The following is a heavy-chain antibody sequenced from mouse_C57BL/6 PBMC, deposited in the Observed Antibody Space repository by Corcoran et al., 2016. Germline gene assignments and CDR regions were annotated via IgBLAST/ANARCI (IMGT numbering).Heavy chain of an antibody. CDR3: ARSLGTGPPFAY. J-gene: IGHJ3*01. D-gene: IGHD4-1*01. V-gene: IGHV9-3*01. CDR1: GYTFTPFG. CDR2: INTYSGVP. Sequence: QIQLVQSGPELKKPGGTVKISCKASGYTFTPFGMSWVKQAPGKGLKWLGWINTYSGVPTYDDDFKGRFAFSLETSASTAYLQINNLKNEDTATYFCARSLGTGPPFAYWGQGTLVTVSA.